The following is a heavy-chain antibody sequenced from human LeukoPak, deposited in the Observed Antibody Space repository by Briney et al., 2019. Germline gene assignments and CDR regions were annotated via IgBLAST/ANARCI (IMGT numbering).Heavy chain of an antibody. Sequence: GGSLRLSCAASGFTFSSYAMHWVRQGPGKGLKWVAFISSDGRTEYNADAVKGRFTISRDNSKNTLYLQMNSLTTKDTAVYYCARGWGSGAWLIDSWGQGTLVSVSS. CDR2: ISSDGRTE. CDR3: ARGWGSGAWLIDS. D-gene: IGHD3-16*01. V-gene: IGHV3-30*04. J-gene: IGHJ4*02. CDR1: GFTFSSYA.